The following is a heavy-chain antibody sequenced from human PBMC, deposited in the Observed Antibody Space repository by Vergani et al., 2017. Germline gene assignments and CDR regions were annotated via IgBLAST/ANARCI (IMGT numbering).Heavy chain of an antibody. CDR3: ARDPAYCSGGSCYSG. J-gene: IGHJ4*02. CDR2: INHSGST. D-gene: IGHD2-15*01. CDR1: GGSFSGYY. V-gene: IGHV4-34*01. Sequence: QVQLQQWGAGLLKPSETLSLTCAVYGGSFSGYYWSWIRQPPGKGLEWIGEINHSGSTNYNPSLKSRVTISVDTSKNQFSLKLSSVTAADTAVYYCARDPAYCSGGSCYSGWGQGTLVTVSS.